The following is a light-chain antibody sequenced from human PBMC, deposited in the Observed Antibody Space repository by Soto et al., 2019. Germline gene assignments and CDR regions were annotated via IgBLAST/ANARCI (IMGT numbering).Light chain of an antibody. CDR1: QDISNY. V-gene: IGKV1-33*01. CDR3: QQYDNLLPLT. J-gene: IGKJ4*01. CDR2: DAS. Sequence: DIQMTQSPSSLSASVGDRVTFTCQASQDISNYLNWYQQKPGKAPKLLIYDASNLETGVPSRFSGSGSGTDFTFTISSLQPEDIATYYCQQYDNLLPLTFGGGTKVEIK.